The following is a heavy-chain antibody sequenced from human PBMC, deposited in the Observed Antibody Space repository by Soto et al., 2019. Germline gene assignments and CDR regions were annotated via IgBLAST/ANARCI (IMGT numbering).Heavy chain of an antibody. V-gene: IGHV4-34*01. D-gene: IGHD3-3*01. CDR3: ARGPRFRSTIDP. CDR1: GGSFSGYY. J-gene: IGHJ5*02. CDR2: INHSGST. Sequence: SETLSLTCAVYGGSFSGYYWSWIRQPPGKGLEWIGEINHSGSTNYNPSLKSRVTISVDTSKNQFSLKLGSVTAADTAVYYCARGPRFRSTIDPWGQGTLVTVSS.